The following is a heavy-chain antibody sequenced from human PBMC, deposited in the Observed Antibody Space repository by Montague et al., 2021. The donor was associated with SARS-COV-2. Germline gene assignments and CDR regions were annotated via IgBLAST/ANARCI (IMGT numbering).Heavy chain of an antibody. Sequence: SETLSLTCTVSGGSISSGSYYWSWIRQPSGKGLEWFGYIYYGGSTNYSPSFKGPVIMSVDTSNNQFSLRLTSVTAADTAVYYCARLRRPAGYSYWFGPWGQGTLVTVSS. V-gene: IGHV4-61*10. D-gene: IGHD5-24*01. J-gene: IGHJ5*02. CDR1: GGSISSGSYY. CDR2: IYYGGST. CDR3: ARLRRPAGYSYWFGP.